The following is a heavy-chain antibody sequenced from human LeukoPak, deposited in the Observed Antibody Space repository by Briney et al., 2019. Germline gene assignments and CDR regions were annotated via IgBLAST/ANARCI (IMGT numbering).Heavy chain of an antibody. CDR1: GYTYTGYY. J-gene: IGHJ6*02. Sequence: GASVKVSCKASGYTYTGYYMHWVRQVPGQGLEWMGWINPNSGGTNYAQKFQGRVTMTRDTSISTAYMELSRLRSDDTAVYYCARDLAPGDTAMAHYYYYGMDVWGQGTTVTVSS. CDR2: INPNSGGT. D-gene: IGHD5-18*01. V-gene: IGHV1-2*02. CDR3: ARDLAPGDTAMAHYYYYGMDV.